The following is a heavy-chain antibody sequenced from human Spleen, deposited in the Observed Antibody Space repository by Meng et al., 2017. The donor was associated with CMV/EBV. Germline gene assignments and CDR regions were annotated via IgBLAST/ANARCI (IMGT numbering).Heavy chain of an antibody. CDR2: IYTSGST. Sequence: VQLQESGPGRVKPSDTLSLPCTVSGGSISSYYWSWIRQPAGKGLEWIGRIYTSGSTNYNPSLKSRVTMSVDTSKNQFSLKLSSVTAADTAVYYCAGGRWYYFDLWGRGTLVTVSS. CDR3: AGGRWYYFDL. J-gene: IGHJ2*01. V-gene: IGHV4-4*07. CDR1: GGSISSYY. D-gene: IGHD2-15*01.